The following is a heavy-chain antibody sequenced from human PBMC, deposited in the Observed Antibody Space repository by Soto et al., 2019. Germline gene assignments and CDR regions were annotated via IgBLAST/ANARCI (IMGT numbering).Heavy chain of an antibody. V-gene: IGHV3-30*18. CDR3: AKDLQSYGDYDYYFYGMDV. CDR1: GFTFSTYG. Sequence: QVQLVESGGGEVQPGRSLTISCAASGFTFSTYGMHWVRQAPGKGLEWVAVISYDGTNKFYSDSVKGRVTISRDNSKKTITLQMNRLRADVTAVYSCAKDLQSYGDYDYYFYGMDVWGLGTRVTVSS. J-gene: IGHJ6*02. D-gene: IGHD4-17*01. CDR2: ISYDGTNK.